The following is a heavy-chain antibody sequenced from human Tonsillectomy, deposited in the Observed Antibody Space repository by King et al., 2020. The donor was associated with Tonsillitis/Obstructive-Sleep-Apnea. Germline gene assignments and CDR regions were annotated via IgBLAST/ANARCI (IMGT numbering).Heavy chain of an antibody. Sequence: QLVQSGAEVKKPGASVTVSCKAFRYSFTTYYMNWVRQAPGQGLEWMGIINPRGGSTSYAQKFQGRVTMTRDTSTSTGYMELSSLRSEDTAVYYCARERSGYGNDAFDIWGQGTMVTVSS. J-gene: IGHJ3*02. CDR2: INPRGGST. CDR1: RYSFTTYY. D-gene: IGHD3-22*01. CDR3: ARERSGYGNDAFDI. V-gene: IGHV1-46*01.